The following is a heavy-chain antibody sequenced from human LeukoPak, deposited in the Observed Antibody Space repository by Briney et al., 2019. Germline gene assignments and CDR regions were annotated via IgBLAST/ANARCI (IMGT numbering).Heavy chain of an antibody. J-gene: IGHJ5*02. Sequence: PGESLRLSCVVSGFTFRTYSMNWVRQAPGKGLEWVSAIRNSGDTTYYIDSVKGRFTISRDNSENTLYLQMNSLRAEDTAVYYCARMVTGFPNWFDPWGQGTLVTVSS. CDR3: ARMVTGFPNWFDP. CDR1: GFTFRTYS. V-gene: IGHV3-23*01. D-gene: IGHD5-18*01. CDR2: IRNSGDTT.